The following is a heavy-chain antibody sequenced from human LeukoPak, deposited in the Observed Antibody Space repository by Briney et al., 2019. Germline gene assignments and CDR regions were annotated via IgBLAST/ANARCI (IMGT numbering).Heavy chain of an antibody. J-gene: IGHJ4*02. V-gene: IGHV1-69*13. Sequence: SVKVSCKASGGTFSSYAISWVRQAPGQGLEWMGGIIPIFGTANYAQKFQGRVTITADESTSTAYMELSSLRSEDTAVYYCARLTTPVRGYRPRFDYWGQGTLVTVSS. CDR3: ARLTTPVRGYRPRFDY. D-gene: IGHD5-18*01. CDR1: GGTFSSYA. CDR2: IIPIFGTA.